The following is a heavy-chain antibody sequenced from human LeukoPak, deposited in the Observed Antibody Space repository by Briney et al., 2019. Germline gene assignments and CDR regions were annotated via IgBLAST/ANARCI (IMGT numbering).Heavy chain of an antibody. CDR3: ARGRGDTSMVTCFDY. CDR1: GGTFSSYA. D-gene: IGHD5-18*01. V-gene: IGHV1-69*13. J-gene: IGHJ4*02. CDR2: IIPIFDTA. Sequence: SVKVSCKASGGTFSSYAISWVRQAPGQGLEWMGGIIPIFDTANYAQKFQGGVTITADESTSTAYMELSSLRSEDTAVYYCARGRGDTSMVTCFDYWGQGTLVTVSS.